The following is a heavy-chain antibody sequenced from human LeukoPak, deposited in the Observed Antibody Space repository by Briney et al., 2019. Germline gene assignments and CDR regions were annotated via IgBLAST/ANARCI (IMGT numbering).Heavy chain of an antibody. CDR1: GFGFNSYT. CDR2: ISPGVSSYT. CDR3: VRDVSQRIGMDV. Sequence: GGSLRLSCLASGFGFNSYTMNWVREAPGKGLEWVSTISPGVSSYTWYADSVKGRFTISRDNPKNSLYLQMDSLRAEDTAVYYCVRDVSQRIGMDVWGQGTTVTVSS. V-gene: IGHV3-21*01. D-gene: IGHD2/OR15-2a*01. J-gene: IGHJ6*02.